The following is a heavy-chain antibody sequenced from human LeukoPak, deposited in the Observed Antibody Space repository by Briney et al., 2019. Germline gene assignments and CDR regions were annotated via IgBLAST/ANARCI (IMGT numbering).Heavy chain of an antibody. J-gene: IGHJ4*02. CDR1: GYTFTSYG. CDR2: ISAYNGNT. CDR3: ARGTVDTAMVLTF. D-gene: IGHD5-18*01. V-gene: IGHV1-18*01. Sequence: GASVKVSCKASGYTFTSYGISWVRQAPGQGLEWMGWISAYNGNTNYAQKLQGRVTMTTDTSTSIAYMELRSLRSEDTAVYYCARGTVDTAMVLTFWGQGTLVTVSS.